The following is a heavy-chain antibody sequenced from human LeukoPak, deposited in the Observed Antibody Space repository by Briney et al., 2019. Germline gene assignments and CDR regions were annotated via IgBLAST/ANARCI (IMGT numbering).Heavy chain of an antibody. CDR1: GFTFSSYG. V-gene: IGHV3-7*03. CDR3: ARGSRQLGL. J-gene: IGHJ4*02. D-gene: IGHD6-13*01. Sequence: PGGSLRLSCAASGFTFSSYGMHWVRQAPGKGLEWVANIKEDGSEKYYVDSVKGRFTISRDNAKNSLYLQMNSLRAEDTAVYYCARGSRQLGLWGQGTLVTVSS. CDR2: IKEDGSEK.